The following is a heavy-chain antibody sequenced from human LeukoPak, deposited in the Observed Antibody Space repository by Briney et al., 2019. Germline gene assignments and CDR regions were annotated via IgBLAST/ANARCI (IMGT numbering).Heavy chain of an antibody. CDR3: ARGRATVVIWSWFDP. Sequence: GGSLRLSRAASGFTFSSYSMNWVRQAPGKGLEWVSSISSSSSYIYYADSVKGRFTISRDNAKNSLYLQMNSLRAEDTAVYYCARGRATVVIWSWFDPWGQGTLVTVSS. V-gene: IGHV3-21*01. CDR1: GFTFSSYS. CDR2: ISSSSSYI. D-gene: IGHD4-23*01. J-gene: IGHJ5*02.